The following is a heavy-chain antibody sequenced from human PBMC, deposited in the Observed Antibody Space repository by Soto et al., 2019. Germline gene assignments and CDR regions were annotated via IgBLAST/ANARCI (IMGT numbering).Heavy chain of an antibody. V-gene: IGHV3-30-3*01. CDR2: ISYDGSNK. J-gene: IGHJ4*02. D-gene: IGHD4-17*01. Sequence: QVQLVESGGGVVQPGRSLRLSCAASGFTFSSYAMHWVRQAPGKGLEWVAVISYDGSNKYYADSVKGRFTISRDNSKNTLYLQMNSLRAADPAVYYCARGDYAEPLDYWGQGTLVTVSS. CDR1: GFTFSSYA. CDR3: ARGDYAEPLDY.